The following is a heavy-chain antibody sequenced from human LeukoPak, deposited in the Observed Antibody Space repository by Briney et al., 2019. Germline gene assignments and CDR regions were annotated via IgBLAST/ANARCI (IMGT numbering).Heavy chain of an antibody. CDR1: GYTFTSYG. Sequence: ASVKVSCKASGYTFTSYGISWVRQAPGQGLEWMGWISAYNGNTNYAQKLQGRVTMTTDTSTSTAYMELRSLRSDDTAVYYCARVYTSTWYLGYLHMDVWGKGTTVTVSS. V-gene: IGHV1-18*01. CDR3: ARVYTSTWYLGYLHMDV. D-gene: IGHD6-13*01. CDR2: ISAYNGNT. J-gene: IGHJ6*03.